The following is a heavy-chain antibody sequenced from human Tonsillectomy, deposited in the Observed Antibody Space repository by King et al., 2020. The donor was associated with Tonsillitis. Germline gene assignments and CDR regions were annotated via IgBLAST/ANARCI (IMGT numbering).Heavy chain of an antibody. CDR2: INHSGST. J-gene: IGHJ4*02. D-gene: IGHD6-19*01. CDR1: GGSSSGYY. Sequence: VQLQQCGAGLLKPSETLSLTCGVYGGSSSGYYWSWIRQPPGKGLEWIGEINHSGSTNYNPSLTSRLTISVDTSKNQFSLKLSSLTAADTAVYYCARADRRQWLIRYYFDYWGQGTLVTVSS. V-gene: IGHV4-34*01. CDR3: ARADRRQWLIRYYFDY.